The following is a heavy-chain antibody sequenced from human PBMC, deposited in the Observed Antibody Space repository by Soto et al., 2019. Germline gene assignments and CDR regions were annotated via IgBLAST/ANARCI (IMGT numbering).Heavy chain of an antibody. CDR2: ISSSSSYI. CDR3: ARSPRPTYYYYYMDV. Sequence: GGSLRLSCAASGFTFSSYSMNWVRQAPGKGLEWVSSISSSSSYIYYADSVKGRFTISRDNAKNSLYLQMNSLRAEDTAVYYCARSPRPTYYYYYMDVWGKGTTVTVSS. CDR1: GFTFSSYS. V-gene: IGHV3-21*01. J-gene: IGHJ6*03.